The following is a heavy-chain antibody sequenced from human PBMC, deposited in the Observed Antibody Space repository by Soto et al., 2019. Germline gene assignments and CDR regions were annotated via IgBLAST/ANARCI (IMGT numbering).Heavy chain of an antibody. CDR1: GYTFTGHY. V-gene: IGHV1-2*02. CDR3: ARDHATVTLAYFDY. J-gene: IGHJ4*02. Sequence: GASVKVSCKASGYTFTGHYMHWVRQAPGQGLEWMGWINPNSGGTNYAQEFQGRVTMTRDTSISTAYMELSRLRSDDTAVYYCARDHATVTLAYFDYWGQGTLVTVSS. D-gene: IGHD4-17*01. CDR2: INPNSGGT.